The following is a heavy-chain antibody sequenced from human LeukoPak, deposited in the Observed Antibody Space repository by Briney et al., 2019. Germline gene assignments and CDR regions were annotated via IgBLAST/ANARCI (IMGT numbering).Heavy chain of an antibody. V-gene: IGHV1-46*01. CDR1: GYTFTSYY. Sequence: ASVKVSCKTSGYTFTSYYIHWVRQAPGQGLEWMGIINPTGGGTTYAQKFQGRVTMTRDMSTRTVYLELSSLRSQDTAVYSCAIETDIPSVANYFDYWGQGTLVTVSS. CDR2: INPTGGGT. CDR3: AIETDIPSVANYFDY. D-gene: IGHD5-12*01. J-gene: IGHJ4*02.